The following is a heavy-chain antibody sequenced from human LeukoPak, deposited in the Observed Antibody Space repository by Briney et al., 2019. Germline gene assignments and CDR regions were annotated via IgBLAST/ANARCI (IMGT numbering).Heavy chain of an antibody. CDR2: LHPDGSER. CDR1: GFSFTKYW. CDR3: ARGGYSFDY. V-gene: IGHV3-7*01. J-gene: IGHJ4*02. D-gene: IGHD5-12*01. Sequence: GGSLRLSCVASGFSFTKYWMTWVRQAPGKGLEWVARLHPDGSERDYVGSVEGRFTVFGDNAKSSLFLQMHSLRVEDTAVYYCARGGYSFDYLGQGTLVTVPS.